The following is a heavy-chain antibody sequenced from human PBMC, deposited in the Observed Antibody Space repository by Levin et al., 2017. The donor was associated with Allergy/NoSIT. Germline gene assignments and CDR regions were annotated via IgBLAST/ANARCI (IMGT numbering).Heavy chain of an antibody. Sequence: GGSLRLSCAASGFTFSNFGMHWVRQAPGKGLEWVAIIWYDGSNKNYADSVKGRFTISRDNSKNTLYLQMNSLRAEDTAVYYCARHRGSFYLDYWGQGTLVTVSS. J-gene: IGHJ4*02. CDR1: GFTFSNFG. V-gene: IGHV3-33*01. D-gene: IGHD2-2*01. CDR3: ARHRGSFYLDY. CDR2: IWYDGSNK.